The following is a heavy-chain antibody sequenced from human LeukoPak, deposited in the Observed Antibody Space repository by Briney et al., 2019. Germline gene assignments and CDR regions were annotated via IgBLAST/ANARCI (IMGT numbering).Heavy chain of an antibody. J-gene: IGHJ4*02. Sequence: GGSLTLSCAASGFTFSTYGVHWVRQAPGKGLEWVAFIRNDGSNEYYADSVKGRFTISRDNSKNTLYLQMNSLRAEVTALYYCAKDANIGWSYFGYWGQGTLVTVSS. D-gene: IGHD6-19*01. CDR3: AKDANIGWSYFGY. CDR1: GFTFSTYG. V-gene: IGHV3-30*02. CDR2: IRNDGSNE.